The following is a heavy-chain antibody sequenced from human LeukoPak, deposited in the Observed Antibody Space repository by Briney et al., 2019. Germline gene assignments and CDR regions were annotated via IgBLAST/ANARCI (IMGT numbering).Heavy chain of an antibody. CDR3: ARGTELTDAFDI. J-gene: IGHJ3*02. CDR2: ISSSSSYI. CDR1: GFTFSSYS. D-gene: IGHD1-1*01. Sequence: GGSLRLSCAASGFTFSSYSMNWVRQAPGKGLEWVSSISSSSSYIYYADSVKGRFTISRDNAKNSLYLQMNSLRAEDTAVYYCARGTELTDAFDIWGQGTMVTVSS. V-gene: IGHV3-21*01.